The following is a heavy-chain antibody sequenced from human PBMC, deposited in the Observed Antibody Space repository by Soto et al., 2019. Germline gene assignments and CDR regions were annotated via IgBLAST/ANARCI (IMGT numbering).Heavy chain of an antibody. CDR1: GGTFSSYA. J-gene: IGHJ6*02. D-gene: IGHD5-12*01. V-gene: IGHV1-69*13. CDR3: ASVSGYDFDYYYYGMDV. Sequence: SVKVSCKASGGTFSSYAISWVRQAPGQGLEWMGGIIPIFGTANYAQKFQGRVTITADESTSTAYMELSSLRSEDTAVYYCASVSGYDFDYYYYGMDVWGQGTTVTVSS. CDR2: IIPIFGTA.